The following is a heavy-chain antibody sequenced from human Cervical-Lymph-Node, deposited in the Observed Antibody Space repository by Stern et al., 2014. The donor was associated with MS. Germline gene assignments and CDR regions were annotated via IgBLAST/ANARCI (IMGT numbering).Heavy chain of an antibody. V-gene: IGHV4-39*02. Sequence: QVQLQESGPGLVKPSETLSLTCTVSGGSITNRDYWGWIRQSPGKGLEWIGSVYYSGITYYKPYLQSRCTITIDPSRNLFFLTLNSVTATDTAVYFCARGVNAVTNYVPNWCFDLWGRGTLVTVSS. CDR1: GGSITNRDY. D-gene: IGHD4-11*01. CDR2: VYYSGIT. J-gene: IGHJ2*01. CDR3: ARGVNAVTNYVPNWCFDL.